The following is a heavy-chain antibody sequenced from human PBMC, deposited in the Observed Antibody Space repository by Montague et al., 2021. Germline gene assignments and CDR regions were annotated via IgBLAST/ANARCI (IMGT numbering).Heavy chain of an antibody. D-gene: IGHD2-2*01. CDR3: ARNLAPAAPGAFDI. CDR2: ITLDGSST. CDR1: GFSFSSYW. Sequence: SLRLSCAASGFSFSSYWMHWVRQAPGKGLLWVSRITLDGSSTTFADSVKGRFTTSRDNAKATLYLQMNSLRVGDTAVYYCARNLAPAAPGAFDIWGQGTMVPVSS. V-gene: IGHV3-74*01. J-gene: IGHJ3*02.